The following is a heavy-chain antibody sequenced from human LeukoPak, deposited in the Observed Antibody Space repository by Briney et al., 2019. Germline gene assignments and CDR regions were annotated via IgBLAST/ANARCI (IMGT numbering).Heavy chain of an antibody. D-gene: IGHD3-22*01. V-gene: IGHV3-23*01. CDR3: AKTASDSRRTYYYLDH. CDR1: GFTFSFYA. Sequence: QPGGSLRLSCTASGFTFSFYAMSWVRQAPGKGLEWVSGISGSGDATYFPDSVKGRFTISRDNSKNTLYLQMNSLRAEDTAVYYCAKTASDSRRTYYYLDHWGQGTLVTVSS. J-gene: IGHJ4*02. CDR2: ISGSGDAT.